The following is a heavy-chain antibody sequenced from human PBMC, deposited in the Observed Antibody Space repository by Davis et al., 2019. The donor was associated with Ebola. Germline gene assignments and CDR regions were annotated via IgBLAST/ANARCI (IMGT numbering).Heavy chain of an antibody. D-gene: IGHD4-11*01. Sequence: PSETLSLTCTVSGGSISSGGYYWSWIRQHPGKGLEWIGYIYYSGSTYYNPSLKSRVTISVDTSKNQFSLKLSSVTAADTAVYYCARDGFTTVTTGFDPWGQGTLVTVSS. CDR3: ARDGFTTVTTGFDP. J-gene: IGHJ5*02. CDR1: GGSISSGGYY. CDR2: IYYSGST. V-gene: IGHV4-31*03.